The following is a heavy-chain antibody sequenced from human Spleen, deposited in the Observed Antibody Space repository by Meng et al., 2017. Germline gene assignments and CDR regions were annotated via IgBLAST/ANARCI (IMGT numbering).Heavy chain of an antibody. CDR1: GGPTSSRNW. V-gene: IGHV4-4*03. CDR2: INHSGST. CDR3: ARGPTTMAHDFDY. Sequence: VQRQESGTGRVKPPGTMSLLCAVFGGPTSSRNWWSWVRQPPGKGVEWIGEINHSGSTNYNPSLESRATISVDTSQNNLSLKLSSVTAADSAVYYCARGPTTMAHDFDYWGQGTLVTVSS. J-gene: IGHJ4*02. D-gene: IGHD4-11*01.